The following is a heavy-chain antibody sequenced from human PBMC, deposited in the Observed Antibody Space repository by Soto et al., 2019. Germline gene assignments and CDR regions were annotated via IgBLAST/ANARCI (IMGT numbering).Heavy chain of an antibody. CDR2: IYYSGST. V-gene: IGHV4-59*01. CDR3: ARVGYCGGDCSFPDY. CDR1: GGSISSYY. Sequence: SETLSITCTVSGGSISSYYWSWIRQPPGKGLEWIGYIYYSGSTNYNPSLKSRVTISVDTSKNQFSLKLSSVTAADTAVYYCARVGYCGGDCSFPDYWGQGTLVTVSS. J-gene: IGHJ4*02. D-gene: IGHD2-21*02.